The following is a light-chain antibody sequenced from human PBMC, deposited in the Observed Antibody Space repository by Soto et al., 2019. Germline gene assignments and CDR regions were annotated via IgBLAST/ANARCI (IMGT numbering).Light chain of an antibody. CDR1: SSDVGGYNY. Sequence: QSALTQPPSASGSPGQSVTISCTGTSSDVGGYNYVSWYQQHPGKAPKLMIYEVSKRPSGVPDRFSGSKSGNTASLTVSGLQAEDEADYDCAVWDDSLNAWVFGGGTKVTVL. J-gene: IGLJ3*02. CDR3: AVWDDSLNAWV. V-gene: IGLV2-8*01. CDR2: EVS.